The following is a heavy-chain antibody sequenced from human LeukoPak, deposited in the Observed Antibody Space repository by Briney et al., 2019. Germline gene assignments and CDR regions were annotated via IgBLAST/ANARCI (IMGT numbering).Heavy chain of an antibody. V-gene: IGHV4-34*01. CDR1: GGSFSGYH. J-gene: IGHJ4*02. CDR3: ARGRGAARFVTIEFDY. D-gene: IGHD6-6*01. CDR2: INHRGST. Sequence: KPSETLSLTCAVYGGSFSGYHWSWIRQPPGKGLEWIGEINHRGSTNYNPSLKSRVTMSVDTSKNRFSLKLSSVTAADTAVYYCARGRGAARFVTIEFDYWGQGALVTVSS.